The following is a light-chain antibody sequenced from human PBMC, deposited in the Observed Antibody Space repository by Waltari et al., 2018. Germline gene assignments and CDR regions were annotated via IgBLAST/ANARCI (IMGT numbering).Light chain of an antibody. CDR2: RAS. J-gene: IGKJ1*01. V-gene: IGKV3-20*01. CDR1: QRVGSSS. CDR3: QQHGTLPAT. Sequence: EIVLTQSPGTASLSPGERVTLSCRASQRVGSSSLAWYQQKPGQAPRLVISRASRRATGIPDRFSGSGSGTDFSLTISRLEPEDFAVYYCQQHGTLPATFGQGTKVEIK.